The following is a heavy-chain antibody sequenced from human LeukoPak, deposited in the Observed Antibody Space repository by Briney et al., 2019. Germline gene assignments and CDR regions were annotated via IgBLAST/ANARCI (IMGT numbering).Heavy chain of an antibody. CDR1: GGSISSYY. CDR3: ARALRPSSGDYVWGSHRYRADYYGMDV. V-gene: IGHV4-59*01. J-gene: IGHJ6*04. D-gene: IGHD3-16*02. CDR2: IHYSGST. Sequence: PSETLSLTCTVSGGSISSYYWSWIRQPPGKGLEWIGYIHYSGSTNYNPSLKSRVTISVDTSKNQFSLKLSSVTAADTAVYYCARALRPSSGDYVWGSHRYRADYYGMDVWGKGTTVTVSS.